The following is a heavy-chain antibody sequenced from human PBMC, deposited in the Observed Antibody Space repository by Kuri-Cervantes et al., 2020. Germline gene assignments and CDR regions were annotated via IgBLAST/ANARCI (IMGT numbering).Heavy chain of an antibody. D-gene: IGHD3-16*02. J-gene: IGHJ3*02. Sequence: GGSLRLSCAASGFTFTNAWMNWVRQAPGKGLEWVGRVKTKTDGGATDYAAPVKGRFTISRDDSKNTLYLQMNSLRAEDTAVYYCARPDITFGGVIVGREGAFDIWGQGTMVTVSS. CDR1: GFTFTNAW. V-gene: IGHV3-15*01. CDR2: VKTKTDGGAT. CDR3: ARPDITFGGVIVGREGAFDI.